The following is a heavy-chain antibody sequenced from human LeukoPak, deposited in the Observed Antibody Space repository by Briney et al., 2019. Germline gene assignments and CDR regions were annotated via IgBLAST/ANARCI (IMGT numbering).Heavy chain of an antibody. Sequence: SGPTLVNPTQTLTLTCTFPGFSLSTSGVGVGWIRQPPGKALEWLALIYWNDDKRYSPSLKSRLTITKDTSKNQVVLTMTNMDPVDTATYYCAHQQLVLVSGWYSSFSGFDYWGQGTLVTVSS. D-gene: IGHD6-13*01. CDR3: AHQQLVLVSGWYSSFSGFDY. CDR2: IYWNDDK. J-gene: IGHJ4*02. V-gene: IGHV2-5*01. CDR1: GFSLSTSGVG.